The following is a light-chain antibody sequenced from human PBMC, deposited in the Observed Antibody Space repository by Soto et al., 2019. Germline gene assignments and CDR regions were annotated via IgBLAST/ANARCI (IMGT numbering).Light chain of an antibody. CDR3: QQYNTYPWT. J-gene: IGKJ1*01. Sequence: DIQMTQSPSTLSASVGDRVTITCRASQSISNWLAWYQQKPGKAPNLLIFDASSLESGVPSRFSGSGSGTEFTLTISSLQSGDFATYYCQQYNTYPWTFGQGTKVDIK. V-gene: IGKV1-5*01. CDR2: DAS. CDR1: QSISNW.